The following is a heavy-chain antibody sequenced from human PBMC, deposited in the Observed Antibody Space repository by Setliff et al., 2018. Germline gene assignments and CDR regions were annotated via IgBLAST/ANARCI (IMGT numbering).Heavy chain of an antibody. V-gene: IGHV4-38-2*01. J-gene: IGHJ4*02. CDR3: ARHRAVAGAYYFDF. CDR2: IYYSGNT. Sequence: SETLSLTCAASVYSISRDCHWGWIRQPPGKGLEWIGSIYYSGNTYYNASLKGRVTISGDTSKNQFSLKLTAVTAADTAIYYCARHRAVAGAYYFDFWGQGTLVTVSS. CDR1: VYSISRDCH. D-gene: IGHD6-19*01.